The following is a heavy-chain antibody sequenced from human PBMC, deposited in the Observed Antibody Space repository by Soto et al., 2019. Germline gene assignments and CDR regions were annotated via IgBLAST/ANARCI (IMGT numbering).Heavy chain of an antibody. CDR2: IWYDGSNK. D-gene: IGHD2-2*03. J-gene: IGHJ6*02. Sequence: GGSLSLSCAASGFTFSSYGMHWVRQAPGKGLEWVAVIWYDGSNKYYADSVKGRFTISRDNSKNTLYLQMNSLRAEDTAVYYCARDGYCSSTSCPVPYYYGMDVWGQGTTVTVSS. CDR1: GFTFSSYG. CDR3: ARDGYCSSTSCPVPYYYGMDV. V-gene: IGHV3-33*01.